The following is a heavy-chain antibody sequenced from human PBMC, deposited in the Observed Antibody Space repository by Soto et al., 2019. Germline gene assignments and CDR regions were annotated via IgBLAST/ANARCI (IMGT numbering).Heavy chain of an antibody. J-gene: IGHJ6*02. CDR3: ARIPSLAIFHLDYGMDV. D-gene: IGHD3-9*01. V-gene: IGHV5-51*01. CDR2: IYPGDSDT. Sequence: GESLKISCKGSGYSFTSYWIGWVRQMPGKGLEWMGIIYPGDSDTRYSPSFQGQVTISADKSISTAYLQWSSLKASDTAMYYCARIPSLAIFHLDYGMDVWGQGTTVTVSS. CDR1: GYSFTSYW.